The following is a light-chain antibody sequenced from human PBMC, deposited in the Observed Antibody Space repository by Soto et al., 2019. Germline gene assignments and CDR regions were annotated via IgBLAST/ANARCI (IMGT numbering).Light chain of an antibody. J-gene: IGLJ1*01. CDR3: CSYAGSYTFV. CDR2: AVS. V-gene: IGLV2-11*01. Sequence: QSALTQPRSVSGSPGQSVTISCTGTSSDVGGYSYVSWYQQHPGKAPKVMIYAVSKRPSGVPDRFSGSKSGNTASLTISGLQADDEADDYCCSYAGSYTFVFGSGTKLTVL. CDR1: SSDVGGYSY.